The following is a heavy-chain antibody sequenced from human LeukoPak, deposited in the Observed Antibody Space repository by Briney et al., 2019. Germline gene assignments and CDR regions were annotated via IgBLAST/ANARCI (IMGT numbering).Heavy chain of an antibody. D-gene: IGHD2-2*01. CDR2: MNPNSGNT. Sequence: ASVKVSCKASGYTFTSYDINWVRQATGQGLEWMGWMNPNSGNTGYAQKFQGRVTMTRNPSISTAYMELSSLRPEATAVYYCARGGLYQLLKDYYYMDVCGKGTTVTVSS. CDR3: ARGGLYQLLKDYYYMDV. CDR1: GYTFTSYD. V-gene: IGHV1-8*01. J-gene: IGHJ6*03.